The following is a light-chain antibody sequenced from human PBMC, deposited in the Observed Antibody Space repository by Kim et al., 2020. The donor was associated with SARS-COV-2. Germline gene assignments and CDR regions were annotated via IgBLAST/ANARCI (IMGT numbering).Light chain of an antibody. CDR3: QQYDSPPYT. J-gene: IGKJ2*01. CDR2: KAS. Sequence: DIQMTQSPSILSASVGDRVTITCRASQSVSSWLAWYQQKPGKAPKLLISKASTLEGGVPSRFSGRGSGTEFTLTINTLQPDDFATYSCQQYDSPPYTFGQGTKLEI. CDR1: QSVSSW. V-gene: IGKV1-5*03.